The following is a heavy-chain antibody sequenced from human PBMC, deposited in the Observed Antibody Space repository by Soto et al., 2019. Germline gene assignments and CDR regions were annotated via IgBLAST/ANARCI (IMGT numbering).Heavy chain of an antibody. V-gene: IGHV3-48*02. D-gene: IGHD6-6*01. Sequence: EVHLVESGGGLVQPGGSLRLSYAVSGFTFSGYGMNWVRQAPGKGLEWVSYISSSSSTRDYADSVKGRFTISRDNAKNSLYLQMNSLRDEDTAVYYCARGGAARPDYWGQGTLVTVSS. CDR3: ARGGAARPDY. CDR1: GFTFSGYG. J-gene: IGHJ4*02. CDR2: ISSSSSTR.